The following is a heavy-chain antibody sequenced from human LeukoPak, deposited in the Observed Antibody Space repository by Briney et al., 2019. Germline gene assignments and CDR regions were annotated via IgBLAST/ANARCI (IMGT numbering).Heavy chain of an antibody. J-gene: IGHJ6*03. D-gene: IGHD1-7*01. CDR2: INHSGST. CDR3: ARLASTGAMAHNYYYYYYMDV. CDR1: GGSISSSNW. Sequence: SGTLSLTCAVSGGSISSSNWWSWVRQPPGKGLEWIGEINHSGSTNYNPSLKSRVTISVDTSKNQFSLKLSSVTAADTAVYYCARLASTGAMAHNYYYYYYMDVWGKGTTVTVSS. V-gene: IGHV4-4*02.